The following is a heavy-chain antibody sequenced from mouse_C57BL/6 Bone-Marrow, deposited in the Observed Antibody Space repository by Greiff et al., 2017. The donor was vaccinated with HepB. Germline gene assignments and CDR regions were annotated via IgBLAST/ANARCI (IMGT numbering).Heavy chain of an antibody. CDR3: ARFTTVVGPSYWYFDV. Sequence: LVESGPELVKPGASVKISCKASGYAFRSSWMNWVKQRPGKGLEWIGRIYPGDGDTNYNGKFKGKATLTADKSSSTAYMQLSSLTSEDSAVYFCARFTTVVGPSYWYFDVWGTGTTVTVSS. CDR2: IYPGDGDT. J-gene: IGHJ1*03. V-gene: IGHV1-82*01. CDR1: GYAFRSSW. D-gene: IGHD1-1*01.